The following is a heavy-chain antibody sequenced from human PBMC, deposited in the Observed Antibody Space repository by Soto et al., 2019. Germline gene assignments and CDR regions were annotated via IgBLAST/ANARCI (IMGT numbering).Heavy chain of an antibody. J-gene: IGHJ6*02. CDR1: GYTFTSYA. CDR3: ASAGYPGVYYYYGMDV. CDR2: INAGNGNT. Sequence: QVQLVQSGAEEKKPGASVKVSCKASGYTFTSYAMHWVRQAPGQRLEWMGWINAGNGNTKYSQKFQGRVTITRDTSASTAYMELSSLRSEDTAVYYCASAGYPGVYYYYGMDVWGQGTTVTVSS. D-gene: IGHD1-1*01. V-gene: IGHV1-3*05.